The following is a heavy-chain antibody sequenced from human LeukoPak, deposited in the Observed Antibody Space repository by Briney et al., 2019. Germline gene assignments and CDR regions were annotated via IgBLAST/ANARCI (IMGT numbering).Heavy chain of an antibody. J-gene: IGHJ6*03. V-gene: IGHV4-34*01. CDR2: INHSGST. Sequence: PSETLSLTCAVYGGSFSGYYWSWIRQPPGKGLEWIGEINHSGSTNYNPSLKSRVTISVDTSKNQFSLKLSSVTAADTAVYYCARGRGYCSSTSCYRRNLYYYYYYMDVWGKGTTVTVSS. D-gene: IGHD2-2*01. CDR1: GGSFSGYY. CDR3: ARGRGYCSSTSCYRRNLYYYYYYMDV.